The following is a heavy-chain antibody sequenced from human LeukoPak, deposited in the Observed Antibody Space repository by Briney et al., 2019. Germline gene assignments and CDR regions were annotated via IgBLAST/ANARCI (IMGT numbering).Heavy chain of an antibody. CDR3: ARSRDDAFDI. CDR1: GYTFSGYD. CDR2: INPNSGGT. V-gene: IGHV1-2*02. Sequence: ASVKVSCKASGYTFSGYDMHWVRQTPGQGLEWMGWINPNSGGTDSAQKFQDRVTMARDTSIPTAYMELSRLLSDDTAVYYCARSRDDAFDIWGQGTMVTVSS. J-gene: IGHJ3*02.